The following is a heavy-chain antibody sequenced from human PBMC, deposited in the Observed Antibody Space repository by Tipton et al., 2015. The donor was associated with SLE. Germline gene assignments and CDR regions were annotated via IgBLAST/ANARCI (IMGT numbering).Heavy chain of an antibody. V-gene: IGHV4-59*08. CDR1: GGSISNYY. D-gene: IGHD2-21*02. Sequence: GLVKPSETLSLTCSVSGGSISNYYWSWIRQPPGKGLEWIGYVYYTGNTNYNPSLRSRFTISLDTSKNQFFLKLSSVTAADTAVYYCARQAPRYIGDSDWSDAFDFWGQGTMVTVSS. J-gene: IGHJ3*01. CDR2: VYYTGNT. CDR3: ARQAPRYIGDSDWSDAFDF.